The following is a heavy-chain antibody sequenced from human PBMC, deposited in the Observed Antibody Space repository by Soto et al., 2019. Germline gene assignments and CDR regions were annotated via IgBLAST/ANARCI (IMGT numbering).Heavy chain of an antibody. D-gene: IGHD6-13*01. V-gene: IGHV3-30*03. Sequence: QVQLVESGGGVVQPGRSRRLSCAASGFTFSSYGMQWVRQSPGEGPEWVAIVANDGSNQYYAESVKGRFTISRDNSKTTVFLEMDSLRPEDTAVYYCARSSGGSSWYPPDYWGQGTLVTVSS. CDR1: GFTFSSYG. CDR2: VANDGSNQ. J-gene: IGHJ4*02. CDR3: ARSSGGSSWYPPDY.